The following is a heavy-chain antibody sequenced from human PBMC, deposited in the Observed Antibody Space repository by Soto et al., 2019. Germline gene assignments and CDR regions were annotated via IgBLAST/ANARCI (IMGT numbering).Heavy chain of an antibody. J-gene: IGHJ4*02. V-gene: IGHV4-31*03. CDR1: GGSISSGGYY. CDR3: ARDSSGYPTPTFDY. D-gene: IGHD3-22*01. Sequence: SETLSLTCTVSGGSISSGGYYWSWIRQHPGKGLEWIGYIYYSGSTYYNPSLKSRVTISVDTSKNQFSLKLSSVTAADTAVYYCARDSSGYPTPTFDYWGQGTLVTVSS. CDR2: IYYSGST.